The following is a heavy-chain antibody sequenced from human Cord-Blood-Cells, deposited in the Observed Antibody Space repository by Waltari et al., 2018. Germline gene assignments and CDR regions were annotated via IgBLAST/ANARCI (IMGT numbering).Heavy chain of an antibody. CDR2: IKRKTDGGTT. J-gene: IGHJ4*02. V-gene: IGHV3-15*01. D-gene: IGHD6-6*01. CDR1: GFTFSNAW. Sequence: EVQLVESGGGLVKPGGSLRLSCAASGFTFSNAWMSWVRQAPGKGLEWVGRIKRKTDGGTTDYAAPVKGRFTISRDDSKTTLYLQMNSLKTEDTAVYYCTTDIVAGEEQLSYWGQGTLVTVSS. CDR3: TTDIVAGEEQLSY.